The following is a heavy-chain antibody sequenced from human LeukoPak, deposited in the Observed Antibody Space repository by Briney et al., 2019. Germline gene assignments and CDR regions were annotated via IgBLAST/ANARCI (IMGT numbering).Heavy chain of an antibody. CDR1: GGSISSGGYY. D-gene: IGHD1-26*01. CDR2: IYHSGST. V-gene: IGHV4-30-2*01. J-gene: IGHJ1*01. CDR3: ASDRGSYAYFQH. Sequence: SETLSLTCTVSGGSISSGGYYWSWIRQPPGKGLEWIGYIYHSGSTYYNPSLKSRVTISVDRSKNQFSLKLSSVTAADTAVYYFASDRGSYAYFQHWCQGTLVTVPS.